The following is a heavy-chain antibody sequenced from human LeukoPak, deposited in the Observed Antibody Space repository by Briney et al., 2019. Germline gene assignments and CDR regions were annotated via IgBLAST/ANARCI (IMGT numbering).Heavy chain of an antibody. J-gene: IGHJ4*02. D-gene: IGHD3-22*01. CDR1: GGSTSSYY. Sequence: SETLSLTCTVSGGSTSSYYWSWIRQPPGKGLEWIGYIYYSGSTNYNPSLKSRVTISVDTSKNQFSLKLSSVTAADTAVYYCARAYDSSGYYYYYYFDSWGQGTLVTVSS. CDR2: IYYSGST. CDR3: ARAYDSSGYYYYYYFDS. V-gene: IGHV4-59*01.